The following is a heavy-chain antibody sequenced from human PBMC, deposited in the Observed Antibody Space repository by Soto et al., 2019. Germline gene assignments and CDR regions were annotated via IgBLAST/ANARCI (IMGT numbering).Heavy chain of an antibody. Sequence: SETLSLTCTVSGGSISSSSYYWGWIRQPPGKGLEWIGSIYYSGSTYYNPSLKSRVTISVDTSKNQFSLKLSSVTAADTAVYYCARRIFLGARFDPWGQGTLVTVSS. CDR2: IYYSGST. D-gene: IGHD3-16*01. V-gene: IGHV4-39*01. CDR3: ARRIFLGARFDP. J-gene: IGHJ5*02. CDR1: GGSISSSSYY.